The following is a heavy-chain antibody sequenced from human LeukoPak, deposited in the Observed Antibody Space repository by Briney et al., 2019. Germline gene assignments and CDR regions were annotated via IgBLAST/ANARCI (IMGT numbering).Heavy chain of an antibody. CDR3: ARDTTGFDP. V-gene: IGHV3-21*01. D-gene: IGHD1-1*01. J-gene: IGHJ5*02. CDR2: ISSSSSYI. CDR1: GFTFSSYS. Sequence: PGGSLRLSCAASGFTFSSYSMNWVRQAPGKGLEWVSSISSSSSYIYYAASVKGRFTISRDNAKNSLYLQMNSLRAEDTAVYYCARDTTGFDPWGQGTLVTVSS.